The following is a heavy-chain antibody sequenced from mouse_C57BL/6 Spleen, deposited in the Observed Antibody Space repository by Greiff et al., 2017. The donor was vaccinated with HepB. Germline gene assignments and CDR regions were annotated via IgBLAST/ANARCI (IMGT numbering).Heavy chain of an antibody. CDR1: GYTFTSYW. V-gene: IGHV1-69*01. Sequence: QQSCKASGYTFTSYWMHWVKQRPGQGLEWIGEIDPSDSYTNYNQKFKGKSTLTVDKSSSTAYMQLSSLTSEDSAVYYCARGGGSSWYFDVWGTGTTVTVSS. CDR3: ARGGGSSWYFDV. D-gene: IGHD1-1*01. CDR2: IDPSDSYT. J-gene: IGHJ1*03.